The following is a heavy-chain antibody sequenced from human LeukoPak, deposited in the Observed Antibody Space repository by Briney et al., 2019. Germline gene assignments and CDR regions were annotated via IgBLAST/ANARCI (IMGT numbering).Heavy chain of an antibody. CDR2: IYYSGST. V-gene: IGHV4-39*07. CDR3: ARADMVRGGDMDV. J-gene: IGHJ6*02. D-gene: IGHD3-10*01. CDR1: GGSISSSSHY. Sequence: SETLSLTCSVSGGSISSSSHYWGWIRQPPGKGLEWIGSIYYSGSTYYNPSLKSRVTISVDTSKNQFSLKLRFVTAADTAVYYCARADMVRGGDMDVWGQGTTVTVSS.